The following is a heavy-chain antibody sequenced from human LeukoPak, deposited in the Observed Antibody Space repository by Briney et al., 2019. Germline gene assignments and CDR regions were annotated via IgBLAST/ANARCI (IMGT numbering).Heavy chain of an antibody. D-gene: IGHD6-13*01. J-gene: IGHJ4*02. Sequence: GASVKVSCRASGGTLSGYAISWVRQAPGQGLEWMGRIIPILGIANYAQKFQGRVTITADKSTCTAYMELSSLKSEDTAVYYCASDVAAAGATPRDYWGQGTLVTVSS. V-gene: IGHV1-69*04. CDR3: ASDVAAAGATPRDY. CDR2: IIPILGIA. CDR1: GGTLSGYA.